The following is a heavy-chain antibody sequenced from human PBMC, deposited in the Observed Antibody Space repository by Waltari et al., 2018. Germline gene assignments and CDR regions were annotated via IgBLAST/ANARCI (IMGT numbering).Heavy chain of an antibody. CDR2: INHSGST. Sequence: QVQLQQWGAGLLKPSETLSLTCAVYGGSFSGYYWSWIRQPPGKGLEWIGEINHSGSTNYNPSLKSRVTISVDTSKNQCSLKLSSVTAADTAVYYCARHPSGYSSSWYTFDYWGQGTLVTVSS. V-gene: IGHV4-34*01. CDR1: GGSFSGYY. D-gene: IGHD6-13*01. CDR3: ARHPSGYSSSWYTFDY. J-gene: IGHJ4*02.